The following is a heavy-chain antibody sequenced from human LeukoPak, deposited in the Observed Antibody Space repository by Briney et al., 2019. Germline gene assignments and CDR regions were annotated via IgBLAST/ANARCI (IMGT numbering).Heavy chain of an antibody. V-gene: IGHV3-11*01. Sequence: GGSLRLSCAASGFTFSDYYMSWIRQAPGKGLEWVSYISSSGSTIYYADSVKGRFTISRDNAKNSLYLQMNSLRAEDTAVYYCAKDVHPVSGDGYTNYYYYGVDVWGQGTTVTASS. D-gene: IGHD5-24*01. CDR2: ISSSGSTI. CDR3: AKDVHPVSGDGYTNYYYYGVDV. J-gene: IGHJ6*02. CDR1: GFTFSDYY.